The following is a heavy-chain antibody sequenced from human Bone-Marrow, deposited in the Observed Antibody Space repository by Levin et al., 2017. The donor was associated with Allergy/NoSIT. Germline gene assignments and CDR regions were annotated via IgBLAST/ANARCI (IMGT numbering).Heavy chain of an antibody. V-gene: IGHV3-21*01. CDR2: ISSSSSYI. CDR1: GFTFSSYS. CDR3: ARDIPPYVLMVYASSSWHYFDY. D-gene: IGHD2-8*01. Sequence: PGGSLRLSCAASGFTFSSYSMNWVRQAPGKGLEWVSSISSSSSYIYYADSVKGRFTISRDNAKNSLYLQMNSLRAEDTAVYYCARDIPPYVLMVYASSSWHYFDYWGQGTLVTVSS. J-gene: IGHJ4*02.